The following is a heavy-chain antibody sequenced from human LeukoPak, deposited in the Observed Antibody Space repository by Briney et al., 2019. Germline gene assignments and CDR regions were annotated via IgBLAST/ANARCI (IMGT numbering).Heavy chain of an antibody. CDR2: IKQDGSEK. V-gene: IGHV3-7*01. Sequence: GGSLRLSCAASEFTFSRYWMSWVRQAPGKGLEWVANIKQDGSEKYYVDSVKGRFTISRDNAKNSLYLQTNSLRADDTAVYYCARRTISGSNYFDYWGQGTLVTVSS. J-gene: IGHJ4*02. D-gene: IGHD3-10*01. CDR1: EFTFSRYW. CDR3: ARRTISGSNYFDY.